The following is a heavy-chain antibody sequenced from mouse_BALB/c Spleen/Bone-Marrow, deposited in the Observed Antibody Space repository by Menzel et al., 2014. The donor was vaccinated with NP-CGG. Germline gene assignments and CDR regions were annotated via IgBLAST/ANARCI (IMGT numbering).Heavy chain of an antibody. CDR1: GYSFTGYN. CDR2: IDPYYGGT. Sequence: VHVKQSGPELEKPGASVKISCKASGYSFTGYNMNWVKQSNGKSLEWIGNIDPYYGGTSYNQKFKGKATLTVDKSSSSAYMQRKSQTSEDPAVYYCARYGKNGCDYWGQGTTLTASS. J-gene: IGHJ2*01. D-gene: IGHD2-10*02. V-gene: IGHV1-39*01. CDR3: ARYGKNGCDY.